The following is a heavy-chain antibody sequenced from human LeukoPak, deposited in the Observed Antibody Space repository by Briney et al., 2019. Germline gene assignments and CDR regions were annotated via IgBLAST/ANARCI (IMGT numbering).Heavy chain of an antibody. CDR3: ASINMDAPGWLDP. V-gene: IGHV4-39*01. CDR1: GGSISSSSYY. J-gene: IGHJ5*02. CDR2: IYYSGST. D-gene: IGHD2-2*01. Sequence: KTSETLSLTCTVSGGSISSSSYYWGWIRQPPGKGLEWIGSIYYSGSTYYNPSLKSRVTISVDTSKNQFSLKLSSVTAADTAVYYCASINMDAPGWLDPWGQGTLVTVSS.